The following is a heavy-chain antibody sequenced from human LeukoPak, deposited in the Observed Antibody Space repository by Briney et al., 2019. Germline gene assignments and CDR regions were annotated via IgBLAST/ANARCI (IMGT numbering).Heavy chain of an antibody. Sequence: PGGSLRLSCAASGFPFSSYAMTRVRQAPGKGLEWVSAIGATGGDLYYADSVKGRFTISRDNSNNTLYLQIHSLRAEDTAIYYCAKYLAAGKFYFDYWGQGTLVTVSS. CDR3: AKYLAAGKFYFDY. J-gene: IGHJ4*02. D-gene: IGHD6-13*01. CDR1: GFPFSSYA. V-gene: IGHV3-23*01. CDR2: IGATGGDL.